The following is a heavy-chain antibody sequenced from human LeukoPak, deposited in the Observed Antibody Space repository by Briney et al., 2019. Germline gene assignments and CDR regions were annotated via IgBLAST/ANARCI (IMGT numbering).Heavy chain of an antibody. CDR1: GGSFSGYY. V-gene: IGHV4-34*01. CDR2: INHSGST. J-gene: IGHJ4*02. CDR3: ARGPHRRFVVVPAAAYYFDY. D-gene: IGHD2-2*01. Sequence: PSETLSLTCAVYGGSFSGYYWSWIRQPPGKGLEWIGEINHSGSTNYNPSLKSRVTISVDTSKNQFSLKLSSVTAADTAVYYCARGPHRRFVVVPAAAYYFDYWGQGTLVTVSS.